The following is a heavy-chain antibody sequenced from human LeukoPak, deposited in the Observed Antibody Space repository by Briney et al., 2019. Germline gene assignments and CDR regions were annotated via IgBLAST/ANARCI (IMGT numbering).Heavy chain of an antibody. Sequence: GGSLRLSCAASGFTFSSYAMSWVRQAPGKGREWVSDISGSGCSTYYADSVKGRFTISRDNSKNTLYLQMNSLRAEDTAVYYCAKGCGTSCYAIDYWGQGTLVTVSS. V-gene: IGHV3-23*01. CDR1: GFTFSSYA. CDR2: ISGSGCST. D-gene: IGHD2-2*01. CDR3: AKGCGTSCYAIDY. J-gene: IGHJ4*02.